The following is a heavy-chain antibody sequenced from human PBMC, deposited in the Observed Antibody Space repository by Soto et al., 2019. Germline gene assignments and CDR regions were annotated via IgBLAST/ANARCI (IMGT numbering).Heavy chain of an antibody. CDR3: AKGSAAAGGFDY. J-gene: IGHJ4*02. Sequence: EVQLLESGGNLVQPGGSLRLSCAASGFTFSSSAMSWVRQAPGKGLEWVSSVSTGGATTVYADSVKGRFTVSRDNSKNTLYLQMNSLRAEDTAVYYCAKGSAAAGGFDYWGQGTLVTVSS. CDR1: GFTFSSSA. CDR2: VSTGGATT. V-gene: IGHV3-23*01. D-gene: IGHD2-2*01.